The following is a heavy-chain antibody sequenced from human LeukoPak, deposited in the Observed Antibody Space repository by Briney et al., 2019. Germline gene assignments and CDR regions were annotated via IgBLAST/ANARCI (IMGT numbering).Heavy chain of an antibody. D-gene: IGHD2-8*01. V-gene: IGHV5-51*01. J-gene: IGHJ4*02. CDR1: GYSFTSYW. CDR3: ARNNCTNGVCSFDY. CDR2: IYPGDSDT. Sequence: GESLKISCKGSGYSFTSYWIGWVRQMPGKGLELMGTIYPGDSDTRYSPSFQGQVTISADKSISTAYLQWSSLKASDTAMYYCARNNCTNGVCSFDYWGQGTLVTVSS.